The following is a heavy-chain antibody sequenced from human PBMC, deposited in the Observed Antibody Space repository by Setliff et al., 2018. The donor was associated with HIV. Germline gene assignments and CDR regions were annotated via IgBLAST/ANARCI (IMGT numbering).Heavy chain of an antibody. Sequence: GGSLRLSCAVSGFTVSNNFMTWVRQAPGKGLEWVTVIYSGGSTYYADSVKGRFTISRDNSKNTLYLQMNSLRAEDTAVYYCAATLSSWYVAGGYWGQGTLVTVSS. D-gene: IGHD6-13*01. CDR2: IYSGGST. J-gene: IGHJ4*02. CDR1: GFTVSNNF. V-gene: IGHV3-53*01. CDR3: AATLSSWYVAGGY.